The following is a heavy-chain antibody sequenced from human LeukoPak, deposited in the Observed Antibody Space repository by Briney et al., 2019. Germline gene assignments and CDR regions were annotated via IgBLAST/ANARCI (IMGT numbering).Heavy chain of an antibody. CDR3: AKGGNIRILDYYYYMDV. CDR1: GFTFSSYG. J-gene: IGHJ6*03. CDR2: ISYDGSNK. Sequence: PGGSLRLSCAASGFTFSSYGMHWVRQAPGKGLEWVAVISYDGSNKYYADSVKGRFTISRDNSKNTLYMQMNSLKVEDTAVYYCAKGGNIRILDYYYYMDVWGKGTTVTVSS. V-gene: IGHV3-30*18. D-gene: IGHD2/OR15-2a*01.